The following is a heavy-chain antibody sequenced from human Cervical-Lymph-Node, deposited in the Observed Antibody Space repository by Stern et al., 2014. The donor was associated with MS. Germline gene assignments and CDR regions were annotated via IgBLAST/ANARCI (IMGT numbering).Heavy chain of an antibody. Sequence: QVQLVQSGAEVKKPGASVKVSCKASGYTFTSYAMHWVRQAPGQRLEWMGWINAGNGNTKYSQKFLGRVTITRDTSASTAYMELSSLRSEDTAVYYCARDSGSYFRAEYFQHWGQGTLVTVSS. CDR3: ARDSGSYFRAEYFQH. V-gene: IGHV1-3*01. CDR2: INAGNGNT. CDR1: GYTFTSYA. D-gene: IGHD1-26*01. J-gene: IGHJ1*01.